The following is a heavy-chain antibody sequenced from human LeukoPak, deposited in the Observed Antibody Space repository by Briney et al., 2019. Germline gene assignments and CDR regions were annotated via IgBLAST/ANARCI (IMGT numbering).Heavy chain of an antibody. Sequence: GGSLRLSCAASGFTFSSYEMNWVRQAPGKGLEWVSYISSSGSTIYYADSVKGRFTISRDNSKNTLYLQMNSLRAEDTGVYYCARSPPGYSYGLVNWGQGTLVTVSS. J-gene: IGHJ4*02. CDR2: ISSSGSTI. CDR1: GFTFSSYE. CDR3: ARSPPGYSYGLVN. D-gene: IGHD5-12*01. V-gene: IGHV3-48*03.